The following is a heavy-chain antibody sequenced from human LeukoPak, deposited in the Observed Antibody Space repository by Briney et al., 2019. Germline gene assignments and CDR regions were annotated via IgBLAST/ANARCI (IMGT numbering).Heavy chain of an antibody. J-gene: IGHJ4*02. V-gene: IGHV1-2*02. D-gene: IGHD3-22*01. CDR2: INPNNGVT. CDR3: ARISGYCITVPDDD. Sequence: GSSVKVSCQASGYTLIGYFLHWVRQAPGQGLEWMGWINPNNGVTNYAPRFHGRVSMTRDTSIYTAYMGLSRLTSDDTAIYYCARISGYCITVPDDDWGQGTLVTVSS. CDR1: GYTLIGYF.